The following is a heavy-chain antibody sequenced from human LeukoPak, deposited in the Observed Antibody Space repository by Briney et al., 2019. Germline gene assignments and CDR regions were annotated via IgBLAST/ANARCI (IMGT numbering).Heavy chain of an antibody. CDR3: AKSGCISCYNNWFDP. J-gene: IGHJ5*02. D-gene: IGHD2-2*02. V-gene: IGHV3-23*01. Sequence: GGSLRLSCAASGFTFDIYGMSWVRQAPGKGLEWVSGISGSGGSTYYADSVKGQFTISRDDSKNTVYLQMNSLRAEDTAIYYCAKSGCISCYNNWFDPWGQGTLVTVSS. CDR1: GFTFDIYG. CDR2: ISGSGGST.